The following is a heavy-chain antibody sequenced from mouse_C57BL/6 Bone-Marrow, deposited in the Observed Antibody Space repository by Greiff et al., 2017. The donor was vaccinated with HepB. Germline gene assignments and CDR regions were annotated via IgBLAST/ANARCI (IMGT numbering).Heavy chain of an antibody. Sequence: EVKVVESGGGLVQSGRSLRLSCATSGFTFSDFYMEWVRQAPGKGLEWIAASRNKANDYTTEYSASVKGRFIVSRDTSQSILYLQMNALRAEDTAIYYCARDEGLRAMDYWGQGTSVTVSS. V-gene: IGHV7-1*01. CDR3: ARDEGLRAMDY. D-gene: IGHD3-1*01. CDR2: SRNKANDYTT. CDR1: GFTFSDFY. J-gene: IGHJ4*01.